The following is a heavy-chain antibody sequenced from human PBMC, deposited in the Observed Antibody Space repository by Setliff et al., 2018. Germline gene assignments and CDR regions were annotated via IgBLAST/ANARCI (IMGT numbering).Heavy chain of an antibody. V-gene: IGHV4-59*04. D-gene: IGHD3-22*01. CDR1: GGSISSYY. Sequence: SETLSLTCTVSGGSISSYYWSWIRQPAGKGLEWIGHIYHSGSTYYNPSLKSRVTISVDTSKNQFSLKLSSVTAADTAVYYCAGDSSGYKPFDYWGQGTLVTVSS. CDR2: IYHSGST. J-gene: IGHJ4*02. CDR3: AGDSSGYKPFDY.